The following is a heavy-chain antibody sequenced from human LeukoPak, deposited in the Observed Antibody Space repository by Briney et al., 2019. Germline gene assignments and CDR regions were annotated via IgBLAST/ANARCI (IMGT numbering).Heavy chain of an antibody. CDR3: ARASGQLVRPFDY. J-gene: IGHJ4*02. Sequence: GGSLRLSCAASGFTVSSNYMSWVRQAPGKGLEWVSVIYSGGSTYYADSVKGRFTISRDNSKNTLYLQMNSLRAGDTAVYYCARASGQLVRPFDYWGQGTLVTVSS. V-gene: IGHV3-53*01. CDR1: GFTVSSNY. D-gene: IGHD6-13*01. CDR2: IYSGGST.